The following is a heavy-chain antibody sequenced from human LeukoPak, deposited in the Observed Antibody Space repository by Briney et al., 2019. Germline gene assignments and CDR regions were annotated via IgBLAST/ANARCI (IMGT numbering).Heavy chain of an antibody. Sequence: GGSLRLSCTASGFTFGDDAMSWVRQAPGKGLEWGGFIRSKAYGGTTEYAASVKGRFTISRDDSKRIAYLQMNSLRAEATAVYYCAKASQWELLGVAVYYYYGLDVWGQGTTVTVSS. V-gene: IGHV3-49*04. CDR2: IRSKAYGGTT. D-gene: IGHD1-26*01. CDR1: GFTFGDDA. J-gene: IGHJ6*02. CDR3: AKASQWELLGVAVYYYYGLDV.